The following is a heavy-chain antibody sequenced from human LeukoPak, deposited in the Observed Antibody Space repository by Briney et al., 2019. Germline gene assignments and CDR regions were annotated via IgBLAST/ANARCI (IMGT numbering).Heavy chain of an antibody. D-gene: IGHD3-3*01. V-gene: IGHV3-23*01. Sequence: GGSLRLSCAASGFTFSSYEMNWVRQAPGKGLEWVSAISGSGGSTYYADSVKGRLTISRDNSKNTLYLQMNSLRAEDTAVYYCAKDTIFGVVIMKFLDYWGQGTLVTVSS. J-gene: IGHJ4*02. CDR3: AKDTIFGVVIMKFLDY. CDR2: ISGSGGST. CDR1: GFTFSSYE.